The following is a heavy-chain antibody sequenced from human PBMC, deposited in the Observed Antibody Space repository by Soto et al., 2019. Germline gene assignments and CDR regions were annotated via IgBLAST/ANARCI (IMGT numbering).Heavy chain of an antibody. J-gene: IGHJ5*02. CDR1: GFTFSRYD. CDR3: ARGALGFDP. CDR2: IGTSGDT. V-gene: IGHV3-13*04. D-gene: IGHD6-6*01. Sequence: EVQVVESGVGLVQPGGSLRLSCAASGFTFSRYDMHWVRQATGRGLEWVSGIGTSGDTYYAGSVKGRFTISRENAKNSVYLQMNSLRAGDTAVYYCARGALGFDPWGQGTLVAVSS.